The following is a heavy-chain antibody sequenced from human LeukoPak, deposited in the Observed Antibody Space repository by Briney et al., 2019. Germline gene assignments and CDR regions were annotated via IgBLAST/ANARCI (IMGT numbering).Heavy chain of an antibody. CDR1: GYTFIGYY. D-gene: IGHD3-10*01. CDR2: MNPNSGNT. J-gene: IGHJ4*02. V-gene: IGHV1-8*02. Sequence: ASVKVSCKASGYTFIGYYMHWVRQAPGQGLEWMGWMNPNSGNTGYAQKFQGRVTMTRNTSISTAYMELSSLRSEDTAVYYCARGIPLWFGGSSRVDYWGQGTLVTVSS. CDR3: ARGIPLWFGGSSRVDY.